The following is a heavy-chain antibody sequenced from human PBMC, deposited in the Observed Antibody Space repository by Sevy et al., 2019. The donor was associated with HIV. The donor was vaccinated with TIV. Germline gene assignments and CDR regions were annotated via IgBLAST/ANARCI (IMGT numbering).Heavy chain of an antibody. CDR2: ISWNSGSI. D-gene: IGHD3-22*01. V-gene: IGHV3-9*01. CDR3: AKDTGIYYDSSGYINY. Sequence: GGSLRLSCAASGFTFDDYAMHWVRQAPGKGLEWVSGISWNSGSIGYADSVKGRFTISRDNAKNSLYLQMNSLRAEDTALYYCAKDTGIYYDSSGYINYWGQGTLVTVSS. CDR1: GFTFDDYA. J-gene: IGHJ4*02.